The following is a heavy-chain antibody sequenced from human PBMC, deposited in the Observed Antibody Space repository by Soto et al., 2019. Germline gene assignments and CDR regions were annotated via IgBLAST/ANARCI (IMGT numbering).Heavy chain of an antibody. Sequence: GGSLRLSCAASGFIFRSYRMNWVRQTPGKGLEWVSSISITSRDGFYTCSVKDRITISRDNAKNLLFLEMNSLRVEDAAVYYCAGVTGGSFLPNCWGQGALVAVSS. V-gene: IGHV3-21*06. J-gene: IGHJ4*02. CDR2: ISITSRDG. D-gene: IGHD1-26*01. CDR1: GFIFRSYR. CDR3: AGVTGGSFLPNC.